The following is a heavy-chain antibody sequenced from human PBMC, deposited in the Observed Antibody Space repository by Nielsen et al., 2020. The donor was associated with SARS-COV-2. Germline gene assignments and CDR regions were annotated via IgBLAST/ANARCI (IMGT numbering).Heavy chain of an antibody. CDR1: GYTFTSYA. J-gene: IGHJ5*02. V-gene: IGHV7-4-1*02. D-gene: IGHD3-3*01. CDR2: INTNTGNP. CDR3: ARGSVLRFLGWLISPDNWFDP. Sequence: ASVKVSCKASGYTFTSYAMNWVRQAPGQGLEWMGWINTNTGNPTYAQGFTGRFVFSLDTSVSTAYLQISSLKAEDTAVYYCARGSVLRFLGWLISPDNWFDPWGQGTLVTVSS.